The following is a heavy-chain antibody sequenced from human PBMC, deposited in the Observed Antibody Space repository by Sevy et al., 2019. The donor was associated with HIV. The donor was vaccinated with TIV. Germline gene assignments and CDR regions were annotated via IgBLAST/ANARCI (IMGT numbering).Heavy chain of an antibody. CDR1: GFTFSSYW. J-gene: IGHJ4*02. CDR3: ARDNRIQEGPFDY. V-gene: IGHV3-74*01. CDR2: INSDGSGT. Sequence: GGSLRLSCAASGFTFSSYWMHWVRQAPGKGLVWVSRINSDGSGTSYADSVKGRFTISRDNAKNTLYLQMNSLRAEDTAVYYCARDNRIQEGPFDYWGQGTLVTVSS. D-gene: IGHD5-18*01.